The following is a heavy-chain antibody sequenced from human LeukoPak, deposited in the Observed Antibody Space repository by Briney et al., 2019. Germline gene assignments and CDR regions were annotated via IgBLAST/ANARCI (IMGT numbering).Heavy chain of an antibody. D-gene: IGHD5-18*01. CDR1: GYTFTAYY. CDR3: ARASYTYGSDY. V-gene: IGHV1-2*02. Sequence: ASVKVSCEASGYTFTAYYIHWVRQAPGQGLEWMGWISPNTGGTVFAQKFQGRVTMTRDKSFTTAYMELSRLTSDDTAMYYCARASYTYGSDYWGQGTLVTVSS. J-gene: IGHJ4*02. CDR2: ISPNTGGT.